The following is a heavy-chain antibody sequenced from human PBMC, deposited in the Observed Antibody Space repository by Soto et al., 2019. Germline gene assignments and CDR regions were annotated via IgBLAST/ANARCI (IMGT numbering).Heavy chain of an antibody. J-gene: IGHJ4*02. V-gene: IGHV3-23*01. CDR3: AKGVSQYTPLALFDY. Sequence: GGSLGLSCAASGFTFSSYAMSWVRQAPGKGLEWVSTISGSDGRTYSTDSVKGRFTISRDNSRNTAYLQMNSLRVEDTAVYYCAKGVSQYTPLALFDYWGRGTLVTVSS. CDR1: GFTFSSYA. D-gene: IGHD5-18*01. CDR2: ISGSDGRT.